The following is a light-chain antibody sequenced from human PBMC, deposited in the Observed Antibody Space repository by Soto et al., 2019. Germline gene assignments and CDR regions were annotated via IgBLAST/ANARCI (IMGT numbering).Light chain of an antibody. CDR2: GAS. Sequence: EIVLTQSPGTLSLSPGERATLSCRASQSVSSSYLAWYQQKPGQAPRLRIYGASSRATGIPDRFSGSGSGTDFTLTISGLEPEDFVVYYCQQYGSSPWTFGQGTKVEIK. CDR3: QQYGSSPWT. V-gene: IGKV3-20*01. J-gene: IGKJ1*01. CDR1: QSVSSSY.